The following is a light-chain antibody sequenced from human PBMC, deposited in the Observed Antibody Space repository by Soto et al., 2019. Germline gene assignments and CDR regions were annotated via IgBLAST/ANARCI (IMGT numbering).Light chain of an antibody. CDR2: DAS. Sequence: DIQMTQSPSSLSASVGDTVTITCQASQDISNYLNWYQQKPGKAPKLLIYDASNLETGVPSRFSGSGSGTDFTFTISSLQPEDIATYYCQQYDNLPMYIFGQGTRLEIK. J-gene: IGKJ2*01. CDR3: QQYDNLPMYI. V-gene: IGKV1-33*01. CDR1: QDISNY.